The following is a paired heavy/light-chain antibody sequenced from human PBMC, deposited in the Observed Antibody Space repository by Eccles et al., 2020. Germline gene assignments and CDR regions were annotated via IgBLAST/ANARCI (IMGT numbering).Light chain of an antibody. V-gene: IGLV1-51*01. J-gene: IGLJ3*02. Sequence: QSVLTQPPSVSAAPGQKVTISCSGSSSNIGNNYVSWYQQLPGTAPKLLIYDNNKRPSGIPDRFSGSKSGTSATLGITGLQTGDEADYYCGTWDSSLSWVFGGGTKLTVL. CDR3: GTWDSSLSWV. CDR2: DNN. CDR1: SSNIGNNY.
Heavy chain of an antibody. J-gene: IGHJ4*02. V-gene: IGHV4-31*03. CDR2: IYYSGST. Sequence: QVQLQESGPGLVKPSQTLSLTCTVSGGSISSGGYYWSWIRQHPGKGLEWIGYIYYSGSTYYNPSLKSRVTISVDTSKNQFSLKLSSVTAADTAVYYCASSGILTGYYRFEWVYWGQGTLVTVSS. CDR1: GGSISSGGYY. D-gene: IGHD3-9*01. CDR3: ASSGILTGYYRFEWVY.